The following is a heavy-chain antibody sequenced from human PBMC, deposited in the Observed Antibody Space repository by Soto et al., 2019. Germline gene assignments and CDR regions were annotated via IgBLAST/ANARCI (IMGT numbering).Heavy chain of an antibody. CDR2: ISPGSRYP. CDR1: GFTFGDSY. Sequence: GGSLRLSCAGSGFTFGDSYMSWIRQAPGKGLEWLSYISPGSRYPAYADSVKGRFTISRDNAKRSLYLQMMSLTAEDTAIYYCVRSGVGGLFDPWGQGTMVTVSS. CDR3: VRSGVGGLFDP. J-gene: IGHJ5*02. V-gene: IGHV3-11*06. D-gene: IGHD3-3*01.